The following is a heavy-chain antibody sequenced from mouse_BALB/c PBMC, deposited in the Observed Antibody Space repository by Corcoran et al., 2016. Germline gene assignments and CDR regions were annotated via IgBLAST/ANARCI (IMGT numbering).Heavy chain of an antibody. CDR3: AAITTVNY. Sequence: QIQLVQSGPELKKPGETVKISCKASGYTFTNYGMNWVKQAPGKGLKRMGWINTYTGEPTYADDFKEWFAFSCETSASTAYLQINNLKNEDTATYFCAAITTVNYWGQGTTLTVSS. J-gene: IGHJ2*01. D-gene: IGHD1-1*01. V-gene: IGHV9-3-1*01. CDR1: GYTFTNYG. CDR2: INTYTGEP.